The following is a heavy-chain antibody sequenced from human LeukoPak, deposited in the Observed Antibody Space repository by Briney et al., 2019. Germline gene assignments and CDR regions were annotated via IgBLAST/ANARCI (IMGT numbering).Heavy chain of an antibody. J-gene: IGHJ4*02. CDR3: ASNDGYSYGYKFDY. D-gene: IGHD5-18*01. V-gene: IGHV1-69*13. CDR1: GGTFSSYA. CDR2: IIPIFGTA. Sequence: GASVKVSCKASGGTFSSYAISWVRQAPAQGLEWMGGIIPIFGTANYAQKFQGRVTITADESTSTAYMELSSLRSEDTAVYYCASNDGYSYGYKFDYWGQGTLVTVSS.